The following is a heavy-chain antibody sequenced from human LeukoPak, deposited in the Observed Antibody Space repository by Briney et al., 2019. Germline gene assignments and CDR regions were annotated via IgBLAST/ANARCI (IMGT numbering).Heavy chain of an antibody. Sequence: GASVKVSCKASGGTFSSYAISWVRQAPGQGLEWMGGIIPIFSTANYAQKSQGRVTITTDESTSTAYMELSSLRSEDTAVYYCARDPYPVTIFGVVTHNWFDPWGQGTLVTVSS. CDR1: GGTFSSYA. CDR2: IIPIFSTA. V-gene: IGHV1-69*05. J-gene: IGHJ5*02. D-gene: IGHD3-3*01. CDR3: ARDPYPVTIFGVVTHNWFDP.